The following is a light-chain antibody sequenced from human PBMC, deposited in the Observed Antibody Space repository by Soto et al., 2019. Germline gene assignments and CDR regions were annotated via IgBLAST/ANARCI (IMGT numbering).Light chain of an antibody. CDR3: MQRIEFPYT. CDR2: TIS. Sequence: DIVMTQTPLSLPVTPGEPASISCRSSQSLLDGDDGNTYLDWYLQQPGQSPQLLIYTISYRASGVPDRFSGSGSGTDFTLKISRVEAEDVGVYYCMQRIEFPYTFGQGTKLEIK. J-gene: IGKJ2*01. CDR1: QSLLDGDDGNTY. V-gene: IGKV2-40*01.